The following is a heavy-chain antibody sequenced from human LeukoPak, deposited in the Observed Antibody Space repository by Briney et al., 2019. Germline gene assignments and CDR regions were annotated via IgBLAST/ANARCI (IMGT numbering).Heavy chain of an antibody. CDR2: ISSSGSTI. V-gene: IGHV3-48*03. J-gene: IGHJ3*02. CDR3: ARERWLGSSRAFDI. CDR1: GFTFSSYE. Sequence: GGSLRLSCAASGFTFSSYEMNWVRQAPGKGLEWVSYISSSGSTIYYADSVKGRFTISRDNAKNTLNLQMNSLRAEDTAVYYCARERWLGSSRAFDIWGQGTMVTVSS. D-gene: IGHD4-23*01.